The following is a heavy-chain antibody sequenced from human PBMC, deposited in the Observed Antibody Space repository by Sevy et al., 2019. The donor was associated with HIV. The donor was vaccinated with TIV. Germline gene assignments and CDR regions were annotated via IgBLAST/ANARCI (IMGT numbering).Heavy chain of an antibody. J-gene: IGHJ5*02. D-gene: IGHD6-13*01. CDR3: ARGPPMIAAAGTHNWFDP. V-gene: IGHV4-4*02. CDR1: GGSISSSNW. CDR2: IYRSGST. Sequence: SETLSLTCAVSGGSISSSNWWSWVHQPPGKGLEWIGEIYRSGSTNYNPSLKSRVTISVDKSKNQFSLKLSSVTAADTAVYYCARGPPMIAAAGTHNWFDPWGQGTLVTVSS.